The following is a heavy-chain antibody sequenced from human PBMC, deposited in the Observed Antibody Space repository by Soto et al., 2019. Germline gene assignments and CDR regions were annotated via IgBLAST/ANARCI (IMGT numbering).Heavy chain of an antibody. CDR1: GFTFVAYA. Sequence: GGSLKLSCSSSGFTFVAYALHWVRQAPGKGLEYVSAIFPNGVSTHYADSVKGRFTISRDNSKNTVYLQMSSLTAEDTAVYYCVKGEYYYDSSGYYPFDYWGQGT. V-gene: IGHV3-64D*06. CDR2: IFPNGVST. CDR3: VKGEYYYDSSGYYPFDY. D-gene: IGHD3-22*01. J-gene: IGHJ4*02.